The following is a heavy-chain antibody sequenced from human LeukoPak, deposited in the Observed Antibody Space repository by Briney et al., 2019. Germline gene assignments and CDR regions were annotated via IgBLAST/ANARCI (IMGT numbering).Heavy chain of an antibody. J-gene: IGHJ3*02. CDR2: IIPIFGTA. CDR1: GGTFSSYA. CDR3: ARDLAQQLVLGNAFDI. D-gene: IGHD6-13*01. Sequence: EASVKVSCKASGGTFSSYAISWVRQAPGQGLEWMGGIIPIFGTANYAQKFQGRVTITADKSTSTAYMELSSLRSEDTAVYYCARDLAQQLVLGNAFDIWGQGTMVTVSS. V-gene: IGHV1-69*06.